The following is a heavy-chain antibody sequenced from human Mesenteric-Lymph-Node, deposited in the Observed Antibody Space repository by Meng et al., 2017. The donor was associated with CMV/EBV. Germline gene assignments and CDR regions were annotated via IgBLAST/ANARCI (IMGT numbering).Heavy chain of an antibody. V-gene: IGHV3-73*01. D-gene: IGHD3-10*01. J-gene: IGHJ3*02. CDR3: TRVPPYYYGSGSRPSDGAFDI. Sequence: AIPWVRQASGKGLEWVGRIRSKANSYATAYAASVKGRFTISRDDSKNTAYLQMNSLKTEDTAVYYCTRVPPYYYGSGSRPSDGAFDIWGQGTMVTVSS. CDR1: A. CDR2: IRSKANSYAT.